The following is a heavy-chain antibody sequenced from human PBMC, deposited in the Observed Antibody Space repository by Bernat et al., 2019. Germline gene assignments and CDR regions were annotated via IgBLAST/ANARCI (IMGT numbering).Heavy chain of an antibody. J-gene: IGHJ6*02. CDR2: INSDGSST. Sequence: EVQLVESGGGLVQPGGSLRLSCAASGFTFSSYWMHWVRQAPGKGLVWVSRINSDGSSTSYADSVKGRFTISRDNAKNTLYLQMNSLRAEDTAVYYCARSRAGTDYYYGMDVWGQGTTVTVSS. D-gene: IGHD1-1*01. V-gene: IGHV3-74*01. CDR1: GFTFSSYW. CDR3: ARSRAGTDYYYGMDV.